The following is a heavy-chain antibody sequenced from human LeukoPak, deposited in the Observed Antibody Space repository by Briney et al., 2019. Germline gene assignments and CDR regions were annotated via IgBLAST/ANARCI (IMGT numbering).Heavy chain of an antibody. D-gene: IGHD3-16*02. J-gene: IGHJ4*02. CDR1: GFTFSSYA. CDR2: ISYDGSNK. Sequence: PGGSLRLSCAASGFTFSSYAMHWVRQAPGKGLEWVAVISYDGSNKYYADSVKGRFTISRDNSKNTLYLQMNSLRAEDTAVYYCAKILLRRLGELSSSAFDYWGQGTLVTVSS. V-gene: IGHV3-30-3*02. CDR3: AKILLRRLGELSSSAFDY.